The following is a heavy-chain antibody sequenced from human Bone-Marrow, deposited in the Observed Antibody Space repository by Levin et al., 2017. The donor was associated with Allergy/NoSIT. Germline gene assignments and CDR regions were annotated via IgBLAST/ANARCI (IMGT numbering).Heavy chain of an antibody. CDR1: GDSISSGHYY. V-gene: IGHV4-31*03. CDR3: ARVRNAGGRGWFDS. J-gene: IGHJ5*01. CDR2: SYYSGTA. Sequence: SETLSLTCTVSGDSISSGHYYWSWVRQPPGKGLEWIGHSYYSGTAYYNPSLKSRLTISVDTSKNQFSLKLSPVTAADSAVYYCARVRNAGGRGWFDSWGQGTLVTVSS. D-gene: IGHD2-8*02.